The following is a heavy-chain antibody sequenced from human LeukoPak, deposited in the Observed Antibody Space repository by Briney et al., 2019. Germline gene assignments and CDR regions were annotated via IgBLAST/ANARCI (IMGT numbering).Heavy chain of an antibody. J-gene: IGHJ4*02. CDR2: VYPGESET. Sequence: GESLKISCKASGYRFINYWIAWVRQMPGKGLEWVGMVYPGESETRYSPSFQGQLTVSADKSIDTAYLQWRRLKASDTAMYYCARVSLDCTGGTCLDLDYWGQGTLVTISS. V-gene: IGHV5-51*01. CDR1: GYRFINYW. D-gene: IGHD2-8*02. CDR3: ARVSLDCTGGTCLDLDY.